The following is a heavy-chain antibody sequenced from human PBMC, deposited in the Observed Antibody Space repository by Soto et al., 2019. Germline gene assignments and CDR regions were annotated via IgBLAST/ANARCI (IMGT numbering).Heavy chain of an antibody. D-gene: IGHD3-16*01. CDR1: GVTFSTHA. V-gene: IGHV3-48*02. CDR3: ARDARNDDYDY. CDR2: IHGTRSII. J-gene: IGHJ4*02. Sequence: EVQLVESGGGLVQPGGSLRLSCAVSGVTFSTHAMNWVRQAPGKGLEWVAYIHGTRSIIYYADSVKGRFTISRDNAKNSLFLQMDSLRDEDTAVYYCARDARNDDYDYWGQGTLVTVSS.